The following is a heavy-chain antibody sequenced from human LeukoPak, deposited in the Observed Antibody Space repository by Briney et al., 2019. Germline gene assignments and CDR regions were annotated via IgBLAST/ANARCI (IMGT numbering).Heavy chain of an antibody. CDR3: ARTLYLEGAVNYFDL. J-gene: IGHJ4*02. CDR1: GGTFSSYA. Sequence: SVTVSCKASGGTFSSYAISWVRQAPGQGLEWMGGIIPIFGTANYAQKFQGRVTITADESTSTAYMELSSLRSEDTAVYYCARTLYLEGAVNYFDLWGQGTLVTVSS. D-gene: IGHD1-26*01. CDR2: IIPIFGTA. V-gene: IGHV1-69*13.